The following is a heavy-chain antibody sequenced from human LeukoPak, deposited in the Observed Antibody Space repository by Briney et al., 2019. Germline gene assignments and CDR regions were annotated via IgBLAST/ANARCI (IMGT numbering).Heavy chain of an antibody. J-gene: IGHJ3*02. D-gene: IGHD2-2*02. CDR1: GYTFTSYG. V-gene: IGHV1-18*01. CDR2: ISAYNGNT. Sequence: ASVKVSCKASGYTFTSYGISWVRQAPGQGLEWMGWISAYNGNTNYAQKLQGRVTMTTDTSTSTAYMELRSLRSDDTAVYYCARSPVTYIVVVPAAIPDAFDIWGQGTMVTVSS. CDR3: ARSPVTYIVVVPAAIPDAFDI.